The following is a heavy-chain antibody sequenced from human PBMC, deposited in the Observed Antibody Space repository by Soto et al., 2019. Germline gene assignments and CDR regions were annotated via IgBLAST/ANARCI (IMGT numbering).Heavy chain of an antibody. CDR1: GFTVSSNN. Sequence: GGSLRLPGAPPGFTVSSNNISGFRQPPGKGMEWVSVIYSGGSTYYAYSVKGRFTISRDNSKDTLYLQMNSRRVEDTYVYYCARGYCIGGRCSGGYWGQGALVAVSS. D-gene: IGHD2-15*01. CDR3: ARGYCIGGRCSGGY. CDR2: IYSGGST. V-gene: IGHV3-53*03. J-gene: IGHJ4*02.